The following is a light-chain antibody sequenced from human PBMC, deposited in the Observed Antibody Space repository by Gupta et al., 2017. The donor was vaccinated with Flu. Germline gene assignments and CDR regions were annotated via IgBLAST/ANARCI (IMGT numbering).Light chain of an antibody. J-gene: IGKJ1*01. CDR1: QTVLYSGDNKNY. V-gene: IGKV4-1*01. Sequence: SLGERATINCKSSQTVLYSGDNKNYLAWYQQRPGQPPKLLISWASTRESGVPDRFSGSGSGTNFTLTISSLQAEDVAVYYCQQHHRIPETFGPGTKVEIK. CDR3: QQHHRIPET. CDR2: WAS.